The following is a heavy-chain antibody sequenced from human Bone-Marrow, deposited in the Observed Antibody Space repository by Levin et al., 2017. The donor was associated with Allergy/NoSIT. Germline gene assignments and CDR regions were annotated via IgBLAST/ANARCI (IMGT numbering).Heavy chain of an antibody. CDR1: GFTLTSHS. V-gene: IGHV3-23*01. Sequence: GESLKISCLASGFTLTSHSVSWVRQAPGKGLEWVSVISGSGLSTYYADSVKGRFTLSRDTSKNTVHLEMNSVSAEDSATYYGTKALFDFWSGDGGENYNAMDVWGQGTTVTVSS. J-gene: IGHJ6*02. CDR2: ISGSGLST. CDR3: TKALFDFWSGDGGENYNAMDV. D-gene: IGHD3-3*01.